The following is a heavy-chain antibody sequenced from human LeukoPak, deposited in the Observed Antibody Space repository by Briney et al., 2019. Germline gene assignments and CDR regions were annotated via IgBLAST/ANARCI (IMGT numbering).Heavy chain of an antibody. J-gene: IGHJ3*02. CDR1: GYTFTNYG. CDR2: ISAYNGNT. V-gene: IGHV1-18*01. CDR3: AREGHYCSGGSCGKKTTKFDI. D-gene: IGHD2-15*01. Sequence: GASVKVSCKASGYTFTNYGINWVRQAPGQGLEWMGWISAYNGNTNYAQKLQGRVTMTTDTSTSTAYMELRSLRSDDTAVYYCAREGHYCSGGSCGKKTTKFDIWGQGTMVTVSS.